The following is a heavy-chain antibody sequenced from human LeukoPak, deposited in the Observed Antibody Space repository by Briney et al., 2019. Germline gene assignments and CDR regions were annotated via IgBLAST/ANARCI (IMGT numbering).Heavy chain of an antibody. CDR3: ARAARDAFDI. CDR2: ISYDGSNK. Sequence: PGRSLRLSCAASGFTFSSYGMHWVRQAPGKGLEWVAVISYDGSNKYYADSVKGRFTISRDNSKNTLYLQMNSLRAEDTAVYYCARAARDAFDIWGQGTMVTVSS. CDR1: GFTFSSYG. J-gene: IGHJ3*02. V-gene: IGHV3-30*03.